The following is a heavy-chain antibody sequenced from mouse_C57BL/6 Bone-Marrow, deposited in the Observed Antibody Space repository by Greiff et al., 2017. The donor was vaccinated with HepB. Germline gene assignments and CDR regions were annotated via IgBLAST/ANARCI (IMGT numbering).Heavy chain of an antibody. J-gene: IGHJ2*01. CDR3: TSSYYGNYDVVFDY. CDR1: GFTFSSYA. V-gene: IGHV5-9-1*02. Sequence: EVNVVESGEGLVKPGGSLKLSCAASGFTFSSYAMSWVRQTPEKRLEWVAYISSGGDYIYYADTVKGRFTISRDNARNTLYLQMSSLKSEDTAMYYCTSSYYGNYDVVFDYWGQGTTLTVSS. D-gene: IGHD2-10*01. CDR2: ISSGGDYI.